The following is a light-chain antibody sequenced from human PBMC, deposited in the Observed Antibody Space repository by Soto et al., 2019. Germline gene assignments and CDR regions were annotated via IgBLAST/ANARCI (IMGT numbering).Light chain of an antibody. CDR2: DVS. Sequence: QSVLTQPASVSGSPGQSITISCTGTGSDVGGYHYVSWYQHHPGKAPKLMIYDVSNRPSGVSNRFSGSKSGNTASLTISGLQADDEADYYCSSYTSSSTPYVFGTGTKLTVL. CDR3: SSYTSSSTPYV. J-gene: IGLJ1*01. V-gene: IGLV2-14*03. CDR1: GSDVGGYHY.